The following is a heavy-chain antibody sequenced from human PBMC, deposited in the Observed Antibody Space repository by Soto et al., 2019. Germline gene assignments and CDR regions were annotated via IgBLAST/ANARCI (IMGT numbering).Heavy chain of an antibody. CDR1: GFTFNSHA. Sequence: PGGALRLSCVASGFTFNSHALNWVRQAPGKGLEWVSSINGGGSHIYYADSLKGRFTPSRDNARNSVYLQMNSLRAEDTAVYYCAAELTSDAFDFWGPGTVVTVSS. D-gene: IGHD3-9*01. V-gene: IGHV3-21*06. J-gene: IGHJ3*01. CDR3: AAELTSDAFDF. CDR2: INGGGSHI.